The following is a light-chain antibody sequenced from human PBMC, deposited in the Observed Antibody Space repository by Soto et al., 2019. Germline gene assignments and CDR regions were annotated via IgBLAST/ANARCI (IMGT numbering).Light chain of an antibody. CDR1: QSVSSK. V-gene: IGKV3-15*01. Sequence: EIVMTQSPVTLSVSPWEIATLSCGASQSVSSKLAWYQQIPGQAPSLLIYDASTRATGMPARFSGTGSGTEFTLTISSLQSEDFAVYYCQHYNNYSGTFGHGTKVDIK. CDR2: DAS. J-gene: IGKJ1*01. CDR3: QHYNNYSGT.